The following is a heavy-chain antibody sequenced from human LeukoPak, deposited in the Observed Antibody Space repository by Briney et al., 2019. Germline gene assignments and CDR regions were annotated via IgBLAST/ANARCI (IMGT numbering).Heavy chain of an antibody. J-gene: IGHJ6*03. CDR2: INSDGSRT. CDR3: ASPPRYMDV. CDR1: GFTFSSYW. Sequence: GGSLRLSCAASGFTFSSYWMHWVRQVPGKGLVWVSRINSDGSRTYYADSVKGRFTISRDNAKNSLYLQMNSLRAEDTAVYYCASPPRYMDVWGKGTTVTISS. V-gene: IGHV3-74*01.